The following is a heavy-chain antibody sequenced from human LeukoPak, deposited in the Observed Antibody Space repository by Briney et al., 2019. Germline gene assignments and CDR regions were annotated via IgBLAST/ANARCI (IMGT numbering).Heavy chain of an antibody. CDR2: MNPNSGNT. V-gene: IGHV1-8*01. Sequence: ASVKVSCKASGYTFTSYDINWVRQATGQGLEWMGWMNPNSGNTGYAQKFQGRVTMTRNTSISTAYMELSSLRSEDTAVYYCTTDQTITMVRGVIIISLPVSNMDVWGKGTTVTVCS. J-gene: IGHJ6*03. CDR3: TTDQTITMVRGVIIISLPVSNMDV. CDR1: GYTFTSYD. D-gene: IGHD3-10*01.